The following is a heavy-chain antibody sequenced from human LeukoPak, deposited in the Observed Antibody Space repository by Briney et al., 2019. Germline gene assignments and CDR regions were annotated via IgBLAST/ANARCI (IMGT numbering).Heavy chain of an antibody. CDR2: ISGSGGST. Sequence: GGSLRLSCAASGFTFSSYAMSWVRQASGKGLEWVSAISGSGGSTYYADSVKGRFTISRDNSKNTLYLQMNSLRAEDTAVYYCATQIDYDFWSGYYGYWGQGTLVTVSS. CDR3: ATQIDYDFWSGYYGY. CDR1: GFTFSSYA. D-gene: IGHD3-3*01. J-gene: IGHJ4*02. V-gene: IGHV3-23*01.